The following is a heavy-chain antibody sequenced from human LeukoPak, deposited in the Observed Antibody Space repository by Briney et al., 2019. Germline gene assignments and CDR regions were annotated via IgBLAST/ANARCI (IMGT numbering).Heavy chain of an antibody. D-gene: IGHD5-18*01. V-gene: IGHV1-18*01. CDR1: GYTFTSYG. J-gene: IGHJ3*02. CDR2: ISGYSGNT. Sequence: GASVKVSFKASGYTFTSYGISWVRQAPGQGLEGMGWISGYSGNTNYVQKLQGRVTMTTDTSTRTAYMELRSLRSDDTAVYYCARSFPRDTAVDAFDIWGQGTMVTVSS. CDR3: ARSFPRDTAVDAFDI.